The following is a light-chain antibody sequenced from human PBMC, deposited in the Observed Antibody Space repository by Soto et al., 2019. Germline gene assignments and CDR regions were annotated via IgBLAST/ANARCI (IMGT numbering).Light chain of an antibody. V-gene: IGKV1-39*01. CDR3: QQSYRTPIT. J-gene: IGKJ5*01. Sequence: DIQRTQSASSLSASVEDRVVITGGASHSISNHLNWYQQKPGKAPKLLIFDASSLQSGVPSRFSGSRSGPAFTLTIRSLQPEDFATYYCQQSYRTPITFGQGTRLEI. CDR1: HSISNH. CDR2: DAS.